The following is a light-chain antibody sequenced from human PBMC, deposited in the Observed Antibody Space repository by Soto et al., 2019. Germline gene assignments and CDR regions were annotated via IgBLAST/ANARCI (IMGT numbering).Light chain of an antibody. J-gene: IGKJ5*01. CDR3: QQRSNWPPIT. Sequence: EIVLTQSPGTLSLSPGERATLSCRASQSVSSSYLAWYQQKPGQAPRLLIYDASSRATGIPDRFSGSGSGTDFTLTISRLEPEDFAVYYCQQRSNWPPITFGQGTRLEIK. V-gene: IGKV3D-20*02. CDR1: QSVSSSY. CDR2: DAS.